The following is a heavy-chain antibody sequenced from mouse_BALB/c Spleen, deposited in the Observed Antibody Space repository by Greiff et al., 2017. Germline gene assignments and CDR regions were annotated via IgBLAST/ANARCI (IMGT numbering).Heavy chain of an antibody. Sequence: QVQLKESGPGLVAPSQSLSITCTVSGFSLTGYGVNWVRQPPGKGLEWLGMIWGDGSTDYNSALKSRLSISKDNSKSQVFLKMNSLQTDDTARYYCAREDRSGYVRDAMDYRGEGTPVTVSS. CDR3: AREDRSGYVRDAMDY. CDR2: IWGDGST. J-gene: IGHJ4*01. V-gene: IGHV2-6-7*01. CDR1: GFSLTGYG. D-gene: IGHD3-2*01.